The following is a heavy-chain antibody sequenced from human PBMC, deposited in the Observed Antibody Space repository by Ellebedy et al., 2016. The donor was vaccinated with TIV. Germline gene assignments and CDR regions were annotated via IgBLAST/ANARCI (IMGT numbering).Heavy chain of an antibody. CDR1: GYTFTKYW. CDR2: IYPYDSDT. J-gene: IGHJ5*02. Sequence: AESLKISXPSSGYTFTKYWIAWVRQMPETGLEYMCVIYPYDSDTKYSPSFRGHVTISADKSTTNVFLQWNSLKASDTAVYYGARLAGGSGGASFDLWGQGTVVSVSS. CDR3: ARLAGGSGGASFDL. V-gene: IGHV5-51*01. D-gene: IGHD1-26*01.